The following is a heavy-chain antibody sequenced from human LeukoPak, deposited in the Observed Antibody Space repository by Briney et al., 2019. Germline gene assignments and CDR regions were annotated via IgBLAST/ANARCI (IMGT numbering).Heavy chain of an antibody. Sequence: PSETLSLTCTVSGGSISSSSYYWGWIRQPPGKGLEWIGSIYYSGSTYYNPSLKSRVTISVDTSKNQFSLKLSSVTAADTAVYYCARREPYYYGMDVWGQGTTVTVSS. CDR3: ARREPYYYGMDV. D-gene: IGHD1-14*01. CDR1: GGSISSSSYY. CDR2: IYYSGST. J-gene: IGHJ6*02. V-gene: IGHV4-39*01.